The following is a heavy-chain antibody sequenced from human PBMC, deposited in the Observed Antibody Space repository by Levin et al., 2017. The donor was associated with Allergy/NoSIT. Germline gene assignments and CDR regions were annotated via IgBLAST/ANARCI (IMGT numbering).Heavy chain of an antibody. J-gene: IGHJ6*03. CDR2: IFRSGST. V-gene: IGHV4-38-2*01. D-gene: IGHD3-3*01. CDR1: GYSISSGYY. Sequence: SQTLSLTCAVSGYSISSGYYWGWIRRPPGKGLEWIGSIFRSGSTYYNPSLKSRVTMSVDMSTNQFSLELTSVTAADTAVYYCARAAGAYWNGYMDFWGKGTTVTVSS. CDR3: ARAAGAYWNGYMDF.